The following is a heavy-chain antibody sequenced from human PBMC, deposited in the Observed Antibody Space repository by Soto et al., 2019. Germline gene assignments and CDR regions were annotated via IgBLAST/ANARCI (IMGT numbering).Heavy chain of an antibody. D-gene: IGHD3-10*01. V-gene: IGHV1-18*01. CDR1: GYTFTSYG. CDR3: ARTFIWFGEGGWFDP. Sequence: ASVKVSCKASGYTFTSYGISWVRQAPGQGLEWMGWISAYNGNTNYAQKLQGRVTMTTDTSTSTAYMELRSLRSDDTAVYYCARTFIWFGEGGWFDPWGQGTLVTVSS. J-gene: IGHJ5*02. CDR2: ISAYNGNT.